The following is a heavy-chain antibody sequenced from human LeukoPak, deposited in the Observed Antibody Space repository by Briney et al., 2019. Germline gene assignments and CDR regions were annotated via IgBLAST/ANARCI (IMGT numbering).Heavy chain of an antibody. Sequence: PSETLSLTCAVYGVSFSGYYWSWIRQPPGKGLEWIGEINHSGSTNYNPSLKSRVTISVDTSKNQFSLKLSSVTAADTAVYYCARVGLRWFDPWGQGTLVTVSS. CDR2: INHSGST. J-gene: IGHJ5*02. CDR3: ARVGLRWFDP. V-gene: IGHV4-34*01. CDR1: GVSFSGYY. D-gene: IGHD4-17*01.